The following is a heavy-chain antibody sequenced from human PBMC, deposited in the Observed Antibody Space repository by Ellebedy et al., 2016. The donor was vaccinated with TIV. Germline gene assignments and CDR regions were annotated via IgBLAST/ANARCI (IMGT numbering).Heavy chain of an antibody. CDR1: GYTFTNYA. J-gene: IGHJ5*02. Sequence: AASVKVSCKASGYTFTNYAIHWVRQAPGQGLEWIGRISVYNGNTDYAQKVQGRVTMTTDTSPSPAYMELRSLRSDDAAVYYCVRGYGNYDNWFDPWGQGTLVTVSS. CDR3: VRGYGNYDNWFDP. D-gene: IGHD4-11*01. V-gene: IGHV1-18*01. CDR2: ISVYNGNT.